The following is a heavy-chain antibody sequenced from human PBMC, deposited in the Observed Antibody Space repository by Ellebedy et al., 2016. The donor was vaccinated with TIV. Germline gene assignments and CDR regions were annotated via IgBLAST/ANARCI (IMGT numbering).Heavy chain of an antibody. CDR2: IKQDGTEK. CDR3: ARGRYSSSPSP. CDR1: GFTFRGYW. D-gene: IGHD6-6*01. V-gene: IGHV3-7*01. J-gene: IGHJ4*02. Sequence: GESLKISCAASGFTFRGYWMSWIRQAPGKGLEWVANIKQDGTEKYYVDSMKGRFTISRDNAKNSLYLQMNSLRAEDTAVYYCARGRYSSSPSPWGQGTLVTVSS.